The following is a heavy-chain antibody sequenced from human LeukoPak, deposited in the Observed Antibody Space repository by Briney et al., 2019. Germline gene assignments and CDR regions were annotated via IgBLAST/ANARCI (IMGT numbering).Heavy chain of an antibody. D-gene: IGHD5-12*01. CDR2: MHDSGNT. CDR3: ARVNWSGYDFRGAFDI. J-gene: IGHJ3*02. V-gene: IGHV4-59*01. CDR1: GGSISGYY. Sequence: PSETLSLTCSVSGGSISGYYWTWIRHLPGKGLEWIGYMHDSGNTHYNPSLKSRVTISVDTSKNQFSLKLSSVTAADTAVYYCARVNWSGYDFRGAFDIWGQGTMVTVSS.